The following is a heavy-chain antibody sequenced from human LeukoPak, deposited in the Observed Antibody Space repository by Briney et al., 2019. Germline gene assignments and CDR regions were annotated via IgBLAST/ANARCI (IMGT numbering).Heavy chain of an antibody. D-gene: IGHD2-15*01. CDR2: ISGSGGSA. V-gene: IGHV3-23*01. CDR1: GFTFGSYA. Sequence: PGGSLRLSCAASGFTFGSYAMYWVRQAPGKGLEWVSGISGSGGSAHYADSVKGRFTISRDNSKNTVYLQMDSLRAEDTATYYCAKTTTGYSSGRYPAWPIDYWGQGTLVTVSS. J-gene: IGHJ4*02. CDR3: AKTTTGYSSGRYPAWPIDY.